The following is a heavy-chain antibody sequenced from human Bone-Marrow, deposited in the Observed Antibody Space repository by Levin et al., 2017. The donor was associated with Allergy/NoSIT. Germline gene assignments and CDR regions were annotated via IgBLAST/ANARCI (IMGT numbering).Heavy chain of an antibody. CDR3: AKGSSGWFQETDS. J-gene: IGHJ4*02. CDR1: GFPFHTSA. CDR2: ISGDANMT. D-gene: IGHD6-19*01. Sequence: GGSLRLSCTASGFPFHTSAMTWVRQAPGQGLGWVSSISGDANMTSYADSVKGRFTVSRDNSKNMLFLQMDNLRVEDTAVFYCAKGSSGWFQETDSWGQGTLVTVSS. V-gene: IGHV3-23*01.